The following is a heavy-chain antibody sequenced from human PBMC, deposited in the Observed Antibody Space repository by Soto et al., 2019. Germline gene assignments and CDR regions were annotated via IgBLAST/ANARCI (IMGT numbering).Heavy chain of an antibody. CDR1: GYTFTGYF. CDR2: INSNSGAT. J-gene: IGHJ5*02. CDR3: ARGGGTILAPLP. D-gene: IGHD3-3*01. Sequence: GASVKVSCKASGYTFTGYFMHWVRQAPGQGLEWMGWINSNSGATKYAQRFQGRVTLSRDTSISTAYMELSGLRSDDMAVYYCARGGGTILAPLPWGQGTLVTVSS. V-gene: IGHV1-2*02.